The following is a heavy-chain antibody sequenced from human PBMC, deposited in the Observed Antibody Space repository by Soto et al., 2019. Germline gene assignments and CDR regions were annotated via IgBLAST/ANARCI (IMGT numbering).Heavy chain of an antibody. V-gene: IGHV4-34*01. CDR1: GGSFSGYY. J-gene: IGHJ4*02. Sequence: QVQLQQWGAGLLKPSETLSLTCAVYGGSFSGYYWTWIRQPPGTGLEWIGEINHSGSTNYNPSLKRRVTISVDTSKNQSSLKLTSVTAADTAVYYCARDNITGLFDYWGQGTLVTVSS. CDR3: ARDNITGLFDY. CDR2: INHSGST. D-gene: IGHD2-8*02.